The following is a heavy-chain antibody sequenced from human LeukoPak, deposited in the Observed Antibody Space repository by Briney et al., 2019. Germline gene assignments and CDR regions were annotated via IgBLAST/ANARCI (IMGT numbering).Heavy chain of an antibody. CDR3: AREPTYYDFWSATSDAFDI. V-gene: IGHV3-74*01. J-gene: IGHJ3*02. CDR2: INTDGSST. CDR1: GFTFSSYW. D-gene: IGHD3-3*01. Sequence: PGGSLRLSCAASGFTFSSYWMHWVRQAPGKGLVWVSRINTDGSSTSYADSVKGRFTISRDNAKNTLYLQMNSLRAEDTAVYYCAREPTYYDFWSATSDAFDIWGQGTMVTVSS.